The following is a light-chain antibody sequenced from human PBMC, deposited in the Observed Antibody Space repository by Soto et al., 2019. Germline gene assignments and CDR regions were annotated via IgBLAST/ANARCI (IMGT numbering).Light chain of an antibody. CDR2: GAS. Sequence: EIVLTQSPATLSLSPGERATISCRASQSVSSYLAWYQQKPGQAPRLLIYGASTRATGIPARFSGSGSGTEFTLTISSLQSEDFAVYYCQQYNNWPPERTFGQGTKVDIK. J-gene: IGKJ1*01. CDR3: QQYNNWPPERT. CDR1: QSVSSY. V-gene: IGKV3-15*01.